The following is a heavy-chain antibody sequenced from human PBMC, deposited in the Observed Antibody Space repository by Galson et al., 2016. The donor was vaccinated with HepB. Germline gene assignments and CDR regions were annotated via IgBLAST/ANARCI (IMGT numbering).Heavy chain of an antibody. CDR3: EGPGILGVISYFDS. CDR1: GYTFTDYW. D-gene: IGHD2-21*01. J-gene: IGHJ4*02. V-gene: IGHV5-51*01. Sequence: QSGAEVKKPGESLNISCQGSGYTFTDYWIGWVRQMPGKGLEWMGVIYPGDSDTRYSPSFQGRVTISADKSINTAYLQWSSLKASDPAMYYCEGPGILGVISYFDSWSQGTLVTVSS. CDR2: IYPGDSDT.